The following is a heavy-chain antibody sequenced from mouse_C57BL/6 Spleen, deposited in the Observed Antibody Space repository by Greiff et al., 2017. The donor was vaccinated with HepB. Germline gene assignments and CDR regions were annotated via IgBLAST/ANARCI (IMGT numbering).Heavy chain of an antibody. V-gene: IGHV5-9-1*02. J-gene: IGHJ2*01. Sequence: EVMLVESGEGLVKPGGSLKLSCAASGFTFSSYAMSWVRQTPEKRLEWVAYISSGGDYIYYADTVKGRFTISRDNARNTLYLQMSSLKSEDTAMYYCTRDSGTGPVDYWGQGTTLTVSS. CDR1: GFTFSSYA. D-gene: IGHD4-1*01. CDR3: TRDSGTGPVDY. CDR2: ISSGGDYI.